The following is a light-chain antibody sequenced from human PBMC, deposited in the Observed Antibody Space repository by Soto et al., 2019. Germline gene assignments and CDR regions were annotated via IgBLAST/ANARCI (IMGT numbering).Light chain of an antibody. J-gene: IGLJ2*01. Sequence: QPVLTQSPSASASLGASVKLTCTLSSGHSSYAIAWHQQQAEKGPRYLMKLDSGGSHTKGDAIPDRFSGSSSGAERYLTSSSLQSEDEADYYCQTWGTGIHVVFGGGTKLTVL. CDR2: LDSGGSH. CDR3: QTWGTGIHVV. CDR1: SGHSSYA. V-gene: IGLV4-69*01.